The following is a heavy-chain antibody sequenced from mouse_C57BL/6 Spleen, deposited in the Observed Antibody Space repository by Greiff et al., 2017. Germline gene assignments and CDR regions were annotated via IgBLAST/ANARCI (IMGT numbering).Heavy chain of an antibody. CDR2: IYPGSGNT. CDR3: ASPLLRYAMDY. CDR1: GYSFTSYY. Sequence: QVQLQQSGPELVKPGASVKISCKASGYSFTSYYIHWVKQRPGQGLEWIGWIYPGSGNTKYNEKFKGKATLTADTSSSTAYMRLSSLTSEDSAVYYCASPLLRYAMDYWGQGTSVTVSS. D-gene: IGHD1-1*01. J-gene: IGHJ4*01. V-gene: IGHV1-66*01.